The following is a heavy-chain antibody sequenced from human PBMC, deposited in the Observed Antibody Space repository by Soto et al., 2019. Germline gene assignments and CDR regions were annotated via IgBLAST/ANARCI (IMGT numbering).Heavy chain of an antibody. Sequence: GGSLRLSCAASGFTFSSYGMHWARQAPGKGLEWVSGFRTSGDGGTTYYADSVKGRFTISRDNSKNMLFLQMNSLRAEDTAIYYCAKKVNSGPGSQYFDYWGQGTLVTVSS. D-gene: IGHD3-10*01. CDR3: AKKVNSGPGSQYFDY. CDR2: FRTSGDGGTT. CDR1: GFTFSSYG. J-gene: IGHJ4*02. V-gene: IGHV3-23*01.